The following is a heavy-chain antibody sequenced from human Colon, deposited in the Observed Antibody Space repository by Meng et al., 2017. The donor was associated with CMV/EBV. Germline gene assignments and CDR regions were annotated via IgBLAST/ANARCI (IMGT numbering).Heavy chain of an antibody. J-gene: IGHJ4*02. CDR2: ISAYNGNT. CDR1: GYTFTSYG. Sequence: ASVKVSCKASGYTFTSYGIIWVRQAPGQGLEWMGWISAYNGNTNYAQKLKGRVTMTTDTSTSTAYMELRSLRSDDTAVYYCSRDARITGTSAGYWGQGTLVTVSS. D-gene: IGHD1-20*01. V-gene: IGHV1-18*01. CDR3: SRDARITGTSAGY.